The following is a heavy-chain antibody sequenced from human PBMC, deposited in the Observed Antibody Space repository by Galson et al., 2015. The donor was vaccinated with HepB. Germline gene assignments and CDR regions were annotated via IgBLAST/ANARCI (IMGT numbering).Heavy chain of an antibody. J-gene: IGHJ6*02. V-gene: IGHV1-58*02. CDR2: IVVGSGNT. CDR1: GFTFTSSA. D-gene: IGHD3-3*01. Sequence: SVKVSCKASGFTFTSSAMQWVRQARGQRLEWIGWIVVGSGNTNYAQKFQERVTITRDMSTSTAYMELSSLRSEDTAVYYCAAVHDFWKYYYYGMDVWGQGTTVTVSS. CDR3: AAVHDFWKYYYYGMDV.